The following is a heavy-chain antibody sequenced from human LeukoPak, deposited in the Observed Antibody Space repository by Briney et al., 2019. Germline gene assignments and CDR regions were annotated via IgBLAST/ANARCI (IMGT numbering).Heavy chain of an antibody. CDR2: INHSGST. D-gene: IGHD6-13*01. CDR3: ARGRRIAAAGLDY. Sequence: SETLSLTXAVYGGSFSGYYWSWICPPPGKGLEWVGEINHSGSTNYNPSLKSRVTISVDTSKNQFSLKLSSVTAADTAVYYCARGRRIAAAGLDYWGQGTLVTVSS. V-gene: IGHV4-34*01. CDR1: GGSFSGYY. J-gene: IGHJ4*02.